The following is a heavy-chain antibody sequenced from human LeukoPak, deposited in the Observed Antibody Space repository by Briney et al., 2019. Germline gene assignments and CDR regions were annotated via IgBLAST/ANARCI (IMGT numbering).Heavy chain of an antibody. CDR3: ARALWRRYCSSTSCPRSASDY. V-gene: IGHV4-34*01. J-gene: IGHJ4*02. Sequence: SETLSLTCAVYGGSFSGYYWSWFRQPPGKGLEWIGEINHSGSTNYNPSLKSRVTISVDTSKNQFSLKLSSVTAADTAVYYCARALWRRYCSSTSCPRSASDYWGQGTLVTVSS. CDR2: INHSGST. D-gene: IGHD2-2*01. CDR1: GGSFSGYY.